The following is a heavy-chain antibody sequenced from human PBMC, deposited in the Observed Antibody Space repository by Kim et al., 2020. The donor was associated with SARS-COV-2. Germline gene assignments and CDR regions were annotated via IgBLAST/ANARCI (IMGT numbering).Heavy chain of an antibody. J-gene: IGHJ5*02. Sequence: PPHKSRVTISVDKSKNQFSLKLSAVTAAGTAMYYCARRSNYASGGYWFDPWGQGTLVTVSS. D-gene: IGHD3-10*01. V-gene: IGHV4-4*02. CDR3: ARRSNYASGGYWFDP.